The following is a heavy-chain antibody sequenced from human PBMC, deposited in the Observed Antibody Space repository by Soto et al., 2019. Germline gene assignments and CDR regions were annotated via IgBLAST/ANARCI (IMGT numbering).Heavy chain of an antibody. J-gene: IGHJ4*02. D-gene: IGHD5-12*01. CDR1: GGTFSTST. Sequence: GASVKVSCKASGGTFSTSTITWVRQAPGQGLEWMGRIIPLLDIADYAQKFQGRVTITADKSTSTAYMDLSRLRFEDTAVYYCARDSPIGREYSGYDAIDYWGQGTLVNVS. V-gene: IGHV1-69*04. CDR3: ARDSPIGREYSGYDAIDY. CDR2: IIPLLDIA.